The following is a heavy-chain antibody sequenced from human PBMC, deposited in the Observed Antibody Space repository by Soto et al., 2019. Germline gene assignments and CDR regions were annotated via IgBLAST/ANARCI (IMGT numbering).Heavy chain of an antibody. CDR2: INADGSIT. V-gene: IGHV3-74*01. Sequence: PGASLRLSCAASGFTFSAYWMHWVRQAPGKGLVWSSRINADGSITTYADFVEGRFTISRDNARNTVFLQMNSLGGEDTAVYYCARNSGGHNHWGQGTPVTSPQ. CDR1: GFTFSAYW. J-gene: IGHJ5*02. CDR3: ARNSGGHNH. D-gene: IGHD2-21*01.